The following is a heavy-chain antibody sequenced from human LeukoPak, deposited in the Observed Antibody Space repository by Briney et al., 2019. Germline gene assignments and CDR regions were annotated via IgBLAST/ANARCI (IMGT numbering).Heavy chain of an antibody. CDR1: GGSFSGYY. V-gene: IGHV4-34*01. J-gene: IGHJ4*02. Sequence: PSETLSLTCAVYGGSFSGYYWSWIRLPPGKGLEWIGEINDSGSTNYNPSLKSRVTISVDTSKNQFSLKLSSVTAADTAVYYCARSYDYVWGSYRYKPYFDYWGQGTLVTVSS. D-gene: IGHD3-16*02. CDR3: ARSYDYVWGSYRYKPYFDY. CDR2: INDSGST.